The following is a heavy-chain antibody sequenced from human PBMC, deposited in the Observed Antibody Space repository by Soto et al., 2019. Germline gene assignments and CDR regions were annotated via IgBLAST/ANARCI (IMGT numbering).Heavy chain of an antibody. CDR3: ARGVSSPYDILTGPNWFDP. J-gene: IGHJ5*02. V-gene: IGHV1-69*02. Sequence: RASVKVSCKASGGTFSSYTISWVRQAPGQGLEWMGRIIPILGIANYAQKFQGRVTITADKSTSTAYMELSSLRSEDTAVYYCARGVSSPYDILTGPNWFDPWGQGALVTVSS. CDR1: GGTFSSYT. CDR2: IIPILGIA. D-gene: IGHD3-9*01.